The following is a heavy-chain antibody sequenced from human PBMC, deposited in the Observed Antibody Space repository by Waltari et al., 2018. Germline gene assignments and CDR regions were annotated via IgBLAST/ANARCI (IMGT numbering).Heavy chain of an antibody. CDR2: TKNNAGKYIT. J-gene: IGHJ4*02. D-gene: IGHD6-25*01. Sequence: EVQLVESGGGLVQPGGSVTLSCAASGFTFTNHYMNWVRQAPGRGMELLGPTKNNAGKYITDSAASVQGRVSFSRDDSGNSLFLQMNSRETEDTAVYDYARDAAAALDYWGQGTLVTVSS. V-gene: IGHV3-72*01. CDR1: GFTFTNHY. CDR3: ARDAAAALDY.